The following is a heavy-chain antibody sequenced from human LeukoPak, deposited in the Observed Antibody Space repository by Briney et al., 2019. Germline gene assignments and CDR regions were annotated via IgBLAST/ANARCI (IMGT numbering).Heavy chain of an antibody. J-gene: IGHJ4*02. D-gene: IGHD1-26*01. CDR3: ATGIVGATRGGGYYFDY. Sequence: ASVKVSCKAFGYTFTSNYMHWVRQAPGQGPEWMGVISPSGGSTTYAQKFQGRVTMTRDTSISTAYMELSRLRSDDTAVYYCATGIVGATRGGGYYFDYWGQGTLVTVSS. V-gene: IGHV1-46*01. CDR2: ISPSGGST. CDR1: GYTFTSNY.